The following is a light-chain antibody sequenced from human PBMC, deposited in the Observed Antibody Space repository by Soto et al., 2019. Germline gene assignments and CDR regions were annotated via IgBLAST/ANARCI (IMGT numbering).Light chain of an antibody. CDR2: DAS. Sequence: EIVMTQSPATLSVSPGERATLSCRASQSVSSNLAWYQQKPGQAPRLLIYDASTRATGIPAWFSGSGSGTEFTLTISSLQSEDFAVYYCQQYNNWPAWTFGQGTKVEIK. J-gene: IGKJ1*01. V-gene: IGKV3-15*01. CDR3: QQYNNWPAWT. CDR1: QSVSSN.